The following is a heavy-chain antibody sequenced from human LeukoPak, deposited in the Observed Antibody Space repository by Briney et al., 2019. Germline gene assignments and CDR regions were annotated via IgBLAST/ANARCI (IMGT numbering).Heavy chain of an antibody. CDR2: ISSSSSYI. V-gene: IGHV3-21*01. CDR1: GFTFSSDS. Sequence: GGSLRLSCAASGFTFSSDSMNWVRQAPGKGLEWVSSISSSSSYIYYADSVKGRFTISRDNAKNSLYLQMNSLRAEDTAVYYCARPAPRCGGDCYSDYWGQGTLVTVSS. J-gene: IGHJ4*02. D-gene: IGHD2-21*02. CDR3: ARPAPRCGGDCYSDY.